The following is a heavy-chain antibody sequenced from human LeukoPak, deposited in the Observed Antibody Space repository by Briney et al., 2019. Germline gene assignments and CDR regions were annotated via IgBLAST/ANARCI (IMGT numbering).Heavy chain of an antibody. CDR2: IYYSGST. CDR3: ANSASASAGLSYFDY. J-gene: IGHJ4*02. Sequence: NPSETLSLTCTVSGGSISSYYWSWIRQPPGKGLEWIGYIYYSGSTNYNPSLKSRVTISVDTSKNQFSLKLSSVTAADTAVYYCANSASASAGLSYFDYWGQGTLVTVSS. D-gene: IGHD1-14*01. V-gene: IGHV4-59*01. CDR1: GGSISSYY.